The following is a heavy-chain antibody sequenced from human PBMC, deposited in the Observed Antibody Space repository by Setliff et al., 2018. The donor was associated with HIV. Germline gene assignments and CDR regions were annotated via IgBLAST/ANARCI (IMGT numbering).Heavy chain of an antibody. Sequence: ASVKVSCKASTYTFSSYVINWVRQTPGQGLEWMGRISVYNGNTIYAQKLQGRVIMTTDTSTSTAYMELRSLRSGDTAMYYCATQRDIVMVPGQGGFDIWAQGTMVTVSS. J-gene: IGHJ3*02. CDR2: ISVYNGNT. CDR3: ATQRDIVMVPGQGGFDI. D-gene: IGHD2-2*01. CDR1: TYTFSSYV. V-gene: IGHV1-18*01.